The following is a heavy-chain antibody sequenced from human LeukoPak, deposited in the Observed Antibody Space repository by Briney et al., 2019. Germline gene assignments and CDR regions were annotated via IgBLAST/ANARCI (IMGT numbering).Heavy chain of an antibody. J-gene: IGHJ6*03. Sequence: QTGGSLRLSCATSGFSFSSYAMSWVRQAPGKGLEWVSGISGSGGSTYYADSVKGRFTISRDNSKKTLYLQMNSLRAEDTAVYYCARVRSSSWYFSTYYYYYYYMDVWGKGTTVTISS. CDR2: ISGSGGST. D-gene: IGHD6-13*01. CDR1: GFSFSSYA. V-gene: IGHV3-23*01. CDR3: ARVRSSSWYFSTYYYYYYYMDV.